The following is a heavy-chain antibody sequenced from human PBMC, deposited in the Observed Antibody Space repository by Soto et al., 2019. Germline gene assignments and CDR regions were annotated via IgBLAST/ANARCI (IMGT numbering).Heavy chain of an antibody. J-gene: IGHJ4*02. CDR1: GGSISSYY. Sequence: PSETLSLTCTVSGGSISSYYWSWIRQPPGKGLEWIGYIYNSESTNYNPSLKSRVTISVDTSKNQFSLKLSSVTAADTAVYYCARVWRYCSGGSCYRAFDFWGQGTLVTVSS. CDR3: ARVWRYCSGGSCYRAFDF. CDR2: IYNSEST. V-gene: IGHV4-59*01. D-gene: IGHD2-15*01.